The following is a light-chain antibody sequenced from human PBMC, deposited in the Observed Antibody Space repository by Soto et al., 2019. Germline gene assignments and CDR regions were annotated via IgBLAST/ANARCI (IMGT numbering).Light chain of an antibody. CDR2: YAS. CDR3: QQYNSYWT. J-gene: IGKJ1*01. CDR1: QSVNNW. Sequence: DIQMTQYPSTLSASVGERVTISCRASQSVNNWLAWYQRKPGKAPKLLIHYASTLESGIPSRFSGSGSGTEFTLTISSLQPDDFATYYCQQYNSYWTFGQGTKVEIK. V-gene: IGKV1-5*01.